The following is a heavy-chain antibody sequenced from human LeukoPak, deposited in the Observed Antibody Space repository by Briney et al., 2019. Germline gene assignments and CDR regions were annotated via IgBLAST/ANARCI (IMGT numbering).Heavy chain of an antibody. J-gene: IGHJ3*02. D-gene: IGHD1-1*01. CDR2: IRSKAYGGTT. CDR1: GFTFGDYA. Sequence: GGSLRLSCTASGFTFGDYAMSWFRQAPGKGLEWVGFIRSKAYGGTTEYAASVKGRFTISRDDSKSIAYLQMNSLRAEDTAVYYCAKSTGRTYPDAFDIWGQGTMVTVSS. CDR3: AKSTGRTYPDAFDI. V-gene: IGHV3-49*03.